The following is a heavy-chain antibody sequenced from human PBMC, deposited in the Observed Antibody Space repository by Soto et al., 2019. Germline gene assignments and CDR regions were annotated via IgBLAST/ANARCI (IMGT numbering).Heavy chain of an antibody. Sequence: SETLSLTCTVSGGSMNDNYWSWIRQAPGKGLDWIAWIHYGGRTNSNPSLRSRVTMSVDTSKNQFSLKVSSVTAADTAVYYCASRYSSGWYEFDYWGQGTLVT. D-gene: IGHD6-19*01. V-gene: IGHV4-59*01. CDR2: IHYGGRT. J-gene: IGHJ4*02. CDR3: ASRYSSGWYEFDY. CDR1: GGSMNDNY.